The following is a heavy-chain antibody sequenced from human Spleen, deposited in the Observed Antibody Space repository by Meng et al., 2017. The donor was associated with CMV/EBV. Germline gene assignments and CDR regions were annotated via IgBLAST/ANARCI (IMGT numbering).Heavy chain of an antibody. CDR1: GFTFSSYW. V-gene: IGHV3-66*02. CDR2: IYSGGDT. D-gene: IGHD3-3*01. Sequence: GESLKISCAASGFTFSSYWMSWVRQAPGKGLEWVSLIYSGGDTFYADSAKGRFAISRDNSKNTLYLQMTSLTAEDTGVYYCARSNFWSGYSEFDYWGQGTLVTVSS. CDR3: ARSNFWSGYSEFDY. J-gene: IGHJ4*02.